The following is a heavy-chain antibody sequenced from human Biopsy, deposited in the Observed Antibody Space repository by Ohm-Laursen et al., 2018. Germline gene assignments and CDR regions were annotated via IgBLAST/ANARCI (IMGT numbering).Heavy chain of an antibody. V-gene: IGHV1-69*06. CDR2: IIPIFNTA. J-gene: IGHJ3*01. CDR3: ARSMLGASTGDDAFDV. Sequence: SSVKVSCKASGYTFAGYYLHWVRQAPGQGLEWMGGIIPIFNTAKDAQNFQGRVRMTADKSTNTAYMELTSLRSEDTAVYYCARSMLGASTGDDAFDVWGQGTLVTVSS. CDR1: GYTFAGYY. D-gene: IGHD1-26*01.